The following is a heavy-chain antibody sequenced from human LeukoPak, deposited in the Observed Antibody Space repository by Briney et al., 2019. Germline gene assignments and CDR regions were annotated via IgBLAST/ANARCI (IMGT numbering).Heavy chain of an antibody. V-gene: IGHV3-21*01. D-gene: IGHD6-19*01. Sequence: GGSLRLSCAASGFTFTIYSMNWVRQAPGKGLEWVASISDSSTYIFYADSVKGRFTISRDNAKNSLFLQMNSLRADDTAVYYCERGWSGSWHAFDYWGQGSLVTVSS. J-gene: IGHJ4*02. CDR3: ERGWSGSWHAFDY. CDR1: GFTFTIYS. CDR2: ISDSSTYI.